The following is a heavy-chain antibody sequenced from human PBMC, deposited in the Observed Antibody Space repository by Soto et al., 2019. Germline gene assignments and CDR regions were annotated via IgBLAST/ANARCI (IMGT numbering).Heavy chain of an antibody. Sequence: GALRLSCAASGFTFSSYAMSWVRQAPGKGLEWVSAISGSGGSTYYADSVKGRFTISRDNSKNTLYPQMNSLRAEDTAVYYCAKEAGGYSGYDNYYFDYWGQGTLVTVSS. V-gene: IGHV3-23*01. CDR1: GFTFSSYA. CDR2: ISGSGGST. D-gene: IGHD5-12*01. CDR3: AKEAGGYSGYDNYYFDY. J-gene: IGHJ4*02.